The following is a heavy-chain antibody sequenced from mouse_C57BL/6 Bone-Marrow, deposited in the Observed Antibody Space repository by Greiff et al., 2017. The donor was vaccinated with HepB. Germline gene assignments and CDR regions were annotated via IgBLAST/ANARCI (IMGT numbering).Heavy chain of an antibody. J-gene: IGHJ3*01. CDR1: GFTFSDYY. D-gene: IGHD2-1*01. V-gene: IGHV5-12*01. Sequence: EVKVVESGGGLVQPGGSLKLSCAASGFTFSDYYMYWVRQTPDKRLEWVAYISNGGGSTYYPDTVKGRFTISRDNAKNTLYLQMSRLKSEDTAMYYCARPPYGNYVWFAYWGQGTLVTVSA. CDR3: ARPPYGNYVWFAY. CDR2: ISNGGGST.